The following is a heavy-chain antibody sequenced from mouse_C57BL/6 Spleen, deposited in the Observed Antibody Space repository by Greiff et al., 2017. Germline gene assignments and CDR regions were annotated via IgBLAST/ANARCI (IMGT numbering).Heavy chain of an antibody. J-gene: IGHJ1*03. CDR3: ARDYYGSSYWYFDV. Sequence: QVQLQQPGAELVRPGSSVKLSCKASGYTFTSYWMDWVKQRPGQGLEWIGNIYPSDSETHYNQKFKDKATLTVDKSSSTAYRQLSSLTSEDSAVYYCARDYYGSSYWYFDVWGTGTTVTASS. D-gene: IGHD1-1*01. CDR2: IYPSDSET. V-gene: IGHV1-61*01. CDR1: GYTFTSYW.